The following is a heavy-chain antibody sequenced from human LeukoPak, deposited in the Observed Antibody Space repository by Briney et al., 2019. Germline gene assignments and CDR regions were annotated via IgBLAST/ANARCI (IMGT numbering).Heavy chain of an antibody. CDR1: GFAFSSYD. Sequence: GGSLRLSCATSGFAFSSYDMHWVRQAPGKGLEWVAMISYDGRSDFYADSVKGRFTISRDTSKKTLSLQINTLRPEDTAVYYCARDWNSGHFDYWGQGALVTVSS. V-gene: IGHV3-33*01. CDR2: ISYDGRSD. D-gene: IGHD1/OR15-1a*01. J-gene: IGHJ4*02. CDR3: ARDWNSGHFDY.